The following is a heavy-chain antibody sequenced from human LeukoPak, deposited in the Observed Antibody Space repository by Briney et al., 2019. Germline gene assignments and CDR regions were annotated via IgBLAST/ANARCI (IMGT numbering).Heavy chain of an antibody. J-gene: IGHJ4*02. D-gene: IGHD5-24*01. CDR2: IKQDGSEK. CDR3: AREGYSPRDGYNFNFDY. Sequence: PGGSLRLSCAASGFTFSSYWMSWVRQAPGKGLEWVANIKQDGSEKYYVDSVKGRFTISRDNAKNSLYLQMNSLRAEDTAVYYCAREGYSPRDGYNFNFDYWGQGTLVTVSS. V-gene: IGHV3-7*01. CDR1: GFTFSSYW.